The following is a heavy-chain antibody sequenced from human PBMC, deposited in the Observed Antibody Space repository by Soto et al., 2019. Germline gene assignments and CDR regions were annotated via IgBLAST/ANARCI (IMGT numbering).Heavy chain of an antibody. CDR2: IYYSGST. D-gene: IGHD3-22*01. J-gene: IGHJ6*02. V-gene: IGHV4-31*03. CDR3: AREAYYYDSSGYYPHYYYYYGMDV. Sequence: SETLSLTCTVSGGSISSGGYYWSWIRQHPGKGLEWIGYIYYSGSTYYNPSLKSRVTISVDTSKNQFSLKLSSVTAADTAVYYCAREAYYYDSSGYYPHYYYYYGMDVWGQGTTVTVSS. CDR1: GGSISSGGYY.